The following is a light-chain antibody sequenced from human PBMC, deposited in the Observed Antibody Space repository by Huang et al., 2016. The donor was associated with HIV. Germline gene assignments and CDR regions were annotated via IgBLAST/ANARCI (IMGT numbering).Light chain of an antibody. CDR2: ATS. Sequence: DIQMTQSPSTLSASVGDRVTITCRASQGITTSLVWYQQKPGKSPKHLLFATSRLERGSPSRFSGSGSGTDFTLTISSLQPEDFATYYCQQYYNTPYTFGQGTKLEIK. J-gene: IGKJ2*01. CDR3: QQYYNTPYT. CDR1: QGITTS. V-gene: IGKV1-NL1*01.